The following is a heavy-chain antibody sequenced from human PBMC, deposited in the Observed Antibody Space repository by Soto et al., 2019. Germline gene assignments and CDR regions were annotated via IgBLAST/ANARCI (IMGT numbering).Heavy chain of an antibody. D-gene: IGHD2-15*01. Sequence: EVRLLESGGGLVQPGGSLRLSCAASGFTFNSYAMSWVRQAPGKGLEWVSAICGSGGSTYYADSVKGRFTISRDNSKNTLNLQMNSLRAEDTAVYYCAKQQLGGSCYSGLQHWGQGTLVTVSS. CDR2: ICGSGGST. J-gene: IGHJ1*01. CDR3: AKQQLGGSCYSGLQH. V-gene: IGHV3-23*01. CDR1: GFTFNSYA.